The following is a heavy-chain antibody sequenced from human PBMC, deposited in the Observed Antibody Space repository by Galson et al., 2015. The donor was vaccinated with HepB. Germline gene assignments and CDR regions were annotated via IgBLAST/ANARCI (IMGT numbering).Heavy chain of an antibody. CDR3: AKDYSSGWDLGH. D-gene: IGHD6-19*01. CDR1: GFTFSTNV. CDR2: ISYDGNTQ. V-gene: IGHV3-30*18. Sequence: SLRLSCAASGFTFSTNVMHWVRQAPGKGLEWVAVISYDGNTQYYADSVKGRFTLSRDNSKNTLPLQMNSLKPEDTAIYYCAKDYSSGWDLGHWGQGTLVTVSS. J-gene: IGHJ5*02.